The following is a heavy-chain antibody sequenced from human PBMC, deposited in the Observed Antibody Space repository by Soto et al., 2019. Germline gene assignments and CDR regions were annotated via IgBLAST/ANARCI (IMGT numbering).Heavy chain of an antibody. Sequence: NPSETLSLTCAVSIGSFCGYYWGWTRQPPGKGLKWMGEINHSGSTNYNPSLKRPVAISVDTSKNQFSLKRSSLTAAATAVYSCARGAGGLLWFGGGSSRSYYYCMDVWGKGTTVTVSS. J-gene: IGHJ6*03. V-gene: IGHV4-34*01. D-gene: IGHD3-10*01. CDR1: IGSFCGYY. CDR2: INHSGST. CDR3: ARGAGGLLWFGGGSSRSYYYCMDV.